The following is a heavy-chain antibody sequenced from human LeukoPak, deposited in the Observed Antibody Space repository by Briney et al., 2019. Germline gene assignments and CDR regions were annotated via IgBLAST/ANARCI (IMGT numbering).Heavy chain of an antibody. V-gene: IGHV4-59*08. CDR1: GGSISGYY. J-gene: IGHJ4*02. D-gene: IGHD4-17*01. Sequence: SETLSLTCTVSGGSISGYYWSWIRQPPGKGLEWIAYIFYSGSTNYNTSLKSRVTISVDTSKNQFSLTLSSVTAADTAVYYCARHFGHGDYPLDYWGQGTLVTVSS. CDR2: IFYSGST. CDR3: ARHFGHGDYPLDY.